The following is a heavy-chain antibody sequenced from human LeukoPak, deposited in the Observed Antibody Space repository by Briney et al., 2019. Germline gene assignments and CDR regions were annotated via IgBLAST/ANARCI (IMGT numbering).Heavy chain of an antibody. D-gene: IGHD3-16*01. Sequence: GGSLRLSCAASGLTFSRFGMHWVRQAPGKGLDWVALISHDGGQRYYTDSVRGRFTISRDNSKNTLYLQMDSLRAEDTAVYYCAKGQNRNGGALAYWGQGTLVTVSS. CDR2: ISHDGGQR. CDR1: GLTFSRFG. CDR3: AKGQNRNGGALAY. J-gene: IGHJ4*02. V-gene: IGHV3-30*18.